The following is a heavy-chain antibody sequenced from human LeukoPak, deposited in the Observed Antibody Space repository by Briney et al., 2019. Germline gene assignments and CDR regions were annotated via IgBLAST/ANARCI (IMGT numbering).Heavy chain of an antibody. D-gene: IGHD5-24*01. V-gene: IGHV4-34*01. J-gene: IGHJ4*02. Sequence: SETLSLTCAVYGGSFSGYYWSWIRQPPGKGLEWIGEINHSGSTNYNPSLKSRVTISVDTSKNQFSLKLSSVTAADTAVYYCARVPSRYYNSDYFDYWGQGTLVTVSS. CDR3: ARVPSRYYNSDYFDY. CDR2: INHSGST. CDR1: GGSFSGYY.